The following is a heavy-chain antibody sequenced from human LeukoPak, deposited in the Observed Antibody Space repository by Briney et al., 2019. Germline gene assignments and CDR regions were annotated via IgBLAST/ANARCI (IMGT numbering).Heavy chain of an antibody. CDR3: ARPMYNWNDGGYYYGMDV. Sequence: GGSLRLTCAASGFTFSSYGMHWVRQAPGKGLEWVAVIWYDGSNKYYADSVKGRFTISRDNSKNTLYLQMNSLRAEDTAVYYCARPMYNWNDGGYYYGMDVWGQGTTVTVSS. CDR2: IWYDGSNK. V-gene: IGHV3-33*01. J-gene: IGHJ6*02. D-gene: IGHD1-20*01. CDR1: GFTFSSYG.